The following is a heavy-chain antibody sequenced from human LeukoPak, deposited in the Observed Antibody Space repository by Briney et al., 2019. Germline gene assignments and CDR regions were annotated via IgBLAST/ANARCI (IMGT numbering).Heavy chain of an antibody. D-gene: IGHD5-12*01. Sequence: GGSLRLSCAAPGFTFSSYWMTWVRQAPGKGLEWVANIKQDGSEKYYVDSVKGRFTISRDNAKNSLYLQMNSLRAEDTAVYYCAREQGYSGYDFDYWGQGTLDTVSS. CDR3: AREQGYSGYDFDY. CDR1: GFTFSSYW. J-gene: IGHJ4*02. CDR2: IKQDGSEK. V-gene: IGHV3-7*01.